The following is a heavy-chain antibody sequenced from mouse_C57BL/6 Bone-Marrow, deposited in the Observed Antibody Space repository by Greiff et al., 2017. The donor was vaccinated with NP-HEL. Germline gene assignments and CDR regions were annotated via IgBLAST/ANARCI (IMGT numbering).Heavy chain of an antibody. Sequence: VQLQQSGAELVRPGASVKLSCTASGFNIKDDYMHWVKQRPEQGLEWIGWIDPENGDTEYASKFQGKATITADTSSNTAYLQLSSLTSEDTAGYYCTTNYGSSWAYWGQGTLGTVSA. D-gene: IGHD1-1*01. CDR3: TTNYGSSWAY. CDR1: GFNIKDDY. V-gene: IGHV14-4*01. CDR2: IDPENGDT. J-gene: IGHJ3*01.